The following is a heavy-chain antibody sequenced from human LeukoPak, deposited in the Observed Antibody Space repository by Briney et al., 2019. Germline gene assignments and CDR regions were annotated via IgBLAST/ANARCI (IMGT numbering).Heavy chain of an antibody. J-gene: IGHJ3*02. Sequence: GGSLRLSCAASGFTFSSYSMNWVRQAPGKGLEWVSYISSSSSTIYYADSVKGRFTISRDNAKNSLYLQMNSLRDEDTAVYYCARGDVNYDILTYWAGLIAFDIWGQGTMVTVSS. V-gene: IGHV3-48*02. CDR3: ARGDVNYDILTYWAGLIAFDI. CDR2: ISSSSSTI. D-gene: IGHD3-9*01. CDR1: GFTFSSYS.